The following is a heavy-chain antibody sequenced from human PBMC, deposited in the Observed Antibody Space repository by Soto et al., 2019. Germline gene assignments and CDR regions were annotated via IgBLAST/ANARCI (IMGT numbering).Heavy chain of an antibody. CDR3: ARDADSSGWFDY. CDR2: ISSSGSTI. V-gene: IGHV3-48*03. Sequence: VQLVESGGGLVKPGGSLRLSCAASRFTFSSYEMNWVRQAPGKGLEWVSYISSSGSTIYYADSVKGRFTISRDNAKNSLYLQMNSLRAEDTAVYYCARDADSSGWFDYWGQGTLVTVSS. D-gene: IGHD6-19*01. CDR1: RFTFSSYE. J-gene: IGHJ4*02.